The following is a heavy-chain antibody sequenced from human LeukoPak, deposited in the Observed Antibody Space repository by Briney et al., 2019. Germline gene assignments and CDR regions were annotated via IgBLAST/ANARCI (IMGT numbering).Heavy chain of an antibody. CDR3: TSGRDIVVVPAAQGDY. CDR1: GFTFGDYA. J-gene: IGHJ4*02. CDR2: IRSKAYGGTT. V-gene: IGHV3-49*04. D-gene: IGHD2-2*01. Sequence: PGRSLRLSCTASGFTFGDYAMSWVRQAPGKGLEWVGFIRSKAYGGTTEYAASVKGRFTISGDDSKSIAYLQMNSLKPEDTAVYYCTSGRDIVVVPAAQGDYWGQGTLVTVFS.